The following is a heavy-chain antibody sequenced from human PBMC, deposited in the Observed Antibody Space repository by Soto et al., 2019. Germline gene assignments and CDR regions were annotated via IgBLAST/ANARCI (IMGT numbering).Heavy chain of an antibody. Sequence: QVKLVQSGAEVKKPGASVKVSCKASGYTFTSYFISWLRQAPGQGLEWMGWISAYNGNTNYVQTLQGRVTITTDTFTSTAYMELRSLRADDSAVYYCAGDLPPSDYWGQGTLVTVSS. J-gene: IGHJ4*02. CDR1: GYTFTSYF. CDR3: AGDLPPSDY. V-gene: IGHV1-18*01. CDR2: ISAYNGNT.